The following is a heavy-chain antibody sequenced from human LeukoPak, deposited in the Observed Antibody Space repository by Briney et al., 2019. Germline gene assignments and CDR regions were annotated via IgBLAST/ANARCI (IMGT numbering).Heavy chain of an antibody. D-gene: IGHD2-2*01. Sequence: AGGSLRLSYAASGFTFSSYAISWVRQAPGKGQEWVSAISGSGGSTYYADSVKGRFTISRDNSKNTLYLQMNSLRAEDTAVYYCAKGDQVLSSNYFDYWGQGTLVTVSS. V-gene: IGHV3-23*01. CDR3: AKGDQVLSSNYFDY. CDR1: GFTFSSYA. CDR2: ISGSGGST. J-gene: IGHJ4*02.